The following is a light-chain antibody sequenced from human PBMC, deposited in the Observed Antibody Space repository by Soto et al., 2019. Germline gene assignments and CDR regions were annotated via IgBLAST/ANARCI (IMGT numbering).Light chain of an antibody. V-gene: IGKV1-5*01. J-gene: IGKJ2*02. Sequence: DIQMTQSPSTLSASVGDRVTITCRASQSFGSWLAWYQQKPGKAPKLLIYDVSSLENGVPGRFSGSGSGTEFTLTFSSLQPDDYATYYCQQYNISPSTFGQGTKVDIK. CDR1: QSFGSW. CDR2: DVS. CDR3: QQYNISPST.